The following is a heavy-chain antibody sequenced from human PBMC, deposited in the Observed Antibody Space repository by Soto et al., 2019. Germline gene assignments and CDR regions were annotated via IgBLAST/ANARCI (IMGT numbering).Heavy chain of an antibody. Sequence: ASVKVSCKASGYTFTSYAMHWVRQAPGQRLEWMGWINAGNGNTKYSQKFQGRVTITRDTSASTAYMELSSLRSEDTAVYYCARGELSLVNSNWFDPWGQGTLVTVSS. J-gene: IGHJ5*02. CDR1: GYTFTSYA. CDR2: INAGNGNT. CDR3: ARGELSLVNSNWFDP. D-gene: IGHD3-16*02. V-gene: IGHV1-3*01.